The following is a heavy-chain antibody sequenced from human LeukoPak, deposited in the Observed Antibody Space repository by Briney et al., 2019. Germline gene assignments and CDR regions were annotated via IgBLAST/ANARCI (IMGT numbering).Heavy chain of an antibody. CDR1: GYSISSGYY. CDR3: ARECSSTTCYTRSFDP. V-gene: IGHV4-38-2*02. CDR2: LYHSGST. Sequence: SETLSLTCIVSGYSISSGYYWGWIRQPPGKGLEWIGNLYHSGSTYYNPSLRSRATISGDTSKNQFTLSLSSVTAADTAVYYCARECSSTTCYTRSFDPWGQGTLVTVSS. D-gene: IGHD2-2*02. J-gene: IGHJ5*02.